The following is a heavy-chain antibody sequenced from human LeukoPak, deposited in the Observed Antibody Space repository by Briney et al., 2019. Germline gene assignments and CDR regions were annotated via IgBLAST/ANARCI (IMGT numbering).Heavy chain of an antibody. CDR1: GFTFSNAW. J-gene: IGHJ4*02. CDR2: IKSNTDGGTT. CDR3: TAVDYDY. Sequence: GGSLRLSCAASGFTFSNAWMSWVRQAPGKGLEWVGRIKSNTDGGTTGYAAPVKGRFTISRDNSENEVYLQMNSLKTEDTAVYYCTAVDYDYWGQGTLVTVSS. D-gene: IGHD4-23*01. V-gene: IGHV3-15*01.